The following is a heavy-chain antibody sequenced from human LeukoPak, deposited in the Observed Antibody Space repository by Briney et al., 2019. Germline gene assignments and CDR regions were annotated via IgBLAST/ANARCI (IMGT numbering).Heavy chain of an antibody. Sequence: PGGSLRLSCAASGFTFSSYSMNWVRQAPGKGLEWVSSISSSSSYIYYADSVKGRFTISRDNAKNSLYLQMNSLRAEDTAVYYCARGNSGYDYDYYYMDVWGKGTTVTVSS. CDR1: GFTFSSYS. D-gene: IGHD5-12*01. J-gene: IGHJ6*03. CDR3: ARGNSGYDYDYYYMDV. CDR2: ISSSSSYI. V-gene: IGHV3-21*01.